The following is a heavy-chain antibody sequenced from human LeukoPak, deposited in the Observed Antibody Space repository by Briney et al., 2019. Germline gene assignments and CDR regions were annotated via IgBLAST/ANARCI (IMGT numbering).Heavy chain of an antibody. CDR3: ARSGGSYSYNWFES. D-gene: IGHD1-26*01. CDR1: NFSISSGYY. V-gene: IGHV4-38-2*02. Sequence: PSETLSLTCTVPNFSISSGYYWGWIRPSPELGLEWIGTMSHTGTTYYNSSLKSRVAISMATSEDQFSLRLSSVTAADTAVYYCARSGGSYSYNWFESWGQGTLVTVSS. CDR2: MSHTGTT. J-gene: IGHJ5*01.